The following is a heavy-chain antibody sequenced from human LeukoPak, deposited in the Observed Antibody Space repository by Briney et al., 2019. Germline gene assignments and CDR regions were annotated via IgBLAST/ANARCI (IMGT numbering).Heavy chain of an antibody. CDR1: GYTFTTYG. D-gene: IGHD3-16*01. CDR3: ARDYGTSARKNFDY. J-gene: IGHJ4*02. Sequence: ASVRVSCEASGYTFTTYGISWVRQAPGQGLEWMGWISAYNGDTDYAQKFQGRVTMTTDTSTSTAYVELSSLTSDDTAVYYCARDYGTSARKNFDYWGQGTQVTVSS. CDR2: ISAYNGDT. V-gene: IGHV1-18*01.